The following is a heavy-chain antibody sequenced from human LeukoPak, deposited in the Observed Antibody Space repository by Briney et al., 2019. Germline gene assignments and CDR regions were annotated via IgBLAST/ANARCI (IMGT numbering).Heavy chain of an antibody. J-gene: IGHJ4*02. CDR2: IYYSGST. CDR1: GGSISSSTYY. D-gene: IGHD5-24*01. V-gene: IGHV4-39*07. CDR3: ASHVEMATEGDY. Sequence: SETLSPTCTVSGGSISSSTYYWGWIRQPPGKGLEWIGSIYYSGSTYYSRSLKSRVTISVDTSKNQFSLKLSSVTAADTAVYYCASHVEMATEGDYWGQGTLVTVSS.